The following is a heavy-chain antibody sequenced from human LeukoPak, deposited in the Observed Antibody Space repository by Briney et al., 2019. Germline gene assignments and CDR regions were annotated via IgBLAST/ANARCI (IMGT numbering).Heavy chain of an antibody. CDR2: IYYSGST. CDR3: FQAEDGIRDFDWLPHYFDY. Sequence: PSETLSLTCTVSAGFISSSSYYWGWIRQPPGKGLEWIGSIYYSGSTYYNPSLKSRVTISVDTPKNQFSLKLSSVTAADTAVYFFFQAEDGIRDFDWLPHYFDYWGQGTLVTVSS. CDR1: AGFISSSSYY. V-gene: IGHV4-39*01. J-gene: IGHJ4*02. D-gene: IGHD3-9*01.